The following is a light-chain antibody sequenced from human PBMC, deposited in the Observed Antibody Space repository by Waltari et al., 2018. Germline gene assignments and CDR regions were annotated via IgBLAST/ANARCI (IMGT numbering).Light chain of an antibody. CDR2: DAS. CDR3: QQYNSYSLLT. J-gene: IGKJ4*01. Sequence: DIRMTQSPSTLSASEGDRVIVSCRASQSISKGLAWYQQQPGKAPKLLIYDASTLQSGVPSRFSGTGSGTDFTLTISSLQPDDFATYYCQQYNSYSLLTFGGGTKVEIK. V-gene: IGKV1-5*01. CDR1: QSISKG.